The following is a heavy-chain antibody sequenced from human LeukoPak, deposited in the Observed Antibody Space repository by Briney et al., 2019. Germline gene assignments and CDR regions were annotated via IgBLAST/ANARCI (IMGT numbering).Heavy chain of an antibody. Sequence: PGVSLRLSCAASGFTFSSYWMHWVRQAPGKGLVWVSRIKSDGSTTGYADSVKGRFTISRDNAKNTLYLQMNSLRAEDTAVYYCARANSMAFDIWGQGTMVTVSS. D-gene: IGHD2/OR15-2a*01. CDR2: IKSDGSTT. V-gene: IGHV3-74*01. CDR1: GFTFSSYW. J-gene: IGHJ3*02. CDR3: ARANSMAFDI.